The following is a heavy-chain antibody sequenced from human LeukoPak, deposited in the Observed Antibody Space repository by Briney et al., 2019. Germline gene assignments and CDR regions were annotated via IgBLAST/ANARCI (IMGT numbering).Heavy chain of an antibody. V-gene: IGHV1-8*01. CDR3: ARGLKRTIFGVVIPRRYNWFDP. CDR2: MNPNSGNT. D-gene: IGHD3-3*01. Sequence: ASVKGSCKASGYTFTSYDINWVRQATGQGLEWMGGMNPNSGNTGYAQKFQGRVTMTRNTSISTAYMELSSLRSEDTAVYYCARGLKRTIFGVVIPRRYNWFDPWGQGTLVTVSS. CDR1: GYTFTSYD. J-gene: IGHJ5*02.